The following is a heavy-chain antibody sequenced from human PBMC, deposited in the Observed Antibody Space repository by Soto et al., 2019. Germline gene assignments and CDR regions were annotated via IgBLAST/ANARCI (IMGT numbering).Heavy chain of an antibody. J-gene: IGHJ4*02. CDR2: ISSTGGSI. CDR3: ARAAREMATTPHGY. Sequence: GGCLRLSCAVSVFTFRNFAMNWVRQAPGKGLEWVSSISSTGGSIYYAESLKGRFTVSRDNAQNFLYLQMNRLRVEGTAVYYCARAAREMATTPHGYWGQGTLVTVSS. V-gene: IGHV3-21*06. CDR1: VFTFRNFA. D-gene: IGHD5-12*01.